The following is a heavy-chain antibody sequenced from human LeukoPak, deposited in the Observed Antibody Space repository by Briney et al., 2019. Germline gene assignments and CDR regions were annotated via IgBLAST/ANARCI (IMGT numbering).Heavy chain of an antibody. CDR3: VKDPRGSYHHDAFDI. CDR1: GFTFSSYA. CDR2: ISSNGGST. V-gene: IGHV3-64D*06. D-gene: IGHD1-26*01. Sequence: GGSLRLSCSASGFTFSSYAMHWVRQAPGKGLEYVSAISSNGGSTYYADSVKGRFTISRDNSKNTLYLQMSSLSAEDTAVYYCVKDPRGSYHHDAFDIWGQGTMVTVSS. J-gene: IGHJ3*02.